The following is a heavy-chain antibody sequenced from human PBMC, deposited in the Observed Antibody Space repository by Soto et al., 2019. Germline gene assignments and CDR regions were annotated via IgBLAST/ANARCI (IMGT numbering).Heavy chain of an antibody. CDR3: ARDRGYYDDSSGYHEALDLGY. D-gene: IGHD3-22*01. CDR2: ISAYNGNT. V-gene: IGHV1-18*04. Sequence: ASVKVSCKASGYTFTSYGISWVRQAPGQGLEWRGWISAYNGNTNYAQKLQGRVTMTTDTSTSTAYMELRSLRSDDTAVYYCARDRGYYDDSSGYHEALDLGYWSRGALVTVSS. CDR1: GYTFTSYG. J-gene: IGHJ4*01.